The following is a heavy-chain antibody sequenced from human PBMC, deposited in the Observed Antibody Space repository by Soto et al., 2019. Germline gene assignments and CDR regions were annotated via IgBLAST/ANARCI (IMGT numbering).Heavy chain of an antibody. CDR3: GRSNTARYWSGGSCCSRVNWFDP. Sequence: GESLKISCKGSGYSFTRYWISCVRQMTGNGLEWMGRFDPSDSYTYYSPSFLGHVTISADKSISTASLQWSLLTASDTAMYSCGRSNTARYWSGGSCCSRVNWFDPWRQRTLVTV. CDR2: FDPSDSYT. J-gene: IGHJ5*02. CDR1: GYSFTRYW. D-gene: IGHD2-15*01. V-gene: IGHV5-10-1*01.